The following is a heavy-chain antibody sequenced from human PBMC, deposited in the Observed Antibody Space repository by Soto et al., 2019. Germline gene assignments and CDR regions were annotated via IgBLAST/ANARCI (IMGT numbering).Heavy chain of an antibody. D-gene: IGHD3-10*01. CDR3: ARDLKMVRGVIITGYYGMDV. V-gene: IGHV1-18*04. Sequence: ASVKVSCKASGYTFTSYGISWVRQAPGQGLEWMGWISAYNGNTNYAQKLQGRDTMTTDTSTSTAYMELRSLRSDDTAVYYCARDLKMVRGVIITGYYGMDVWGQGTTVTVSS. CDR1: GYTFTSYG. J-gene: IGHJ6*02. CDR2: ISAYNGNT.